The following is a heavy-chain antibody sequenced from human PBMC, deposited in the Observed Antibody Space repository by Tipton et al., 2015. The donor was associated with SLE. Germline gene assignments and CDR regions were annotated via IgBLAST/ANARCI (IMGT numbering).Heavy chain of an antibody. J-gene: IGHJ6*02. CDR1: GDSISSGSHY. Sequence: TLSLTCSVSGDSISSGSHYWNWIRQSAGKGLEWIGRIHPTGSTNHNPSLKSRVTISLDTSKNQFSLNVKSVTAADSGVYYCARDRAMGVWGQGTTVTVSS. CDR2: IHPTGST. CDR3: ARDRAMGV. V-gene: IGHV4-61*02.